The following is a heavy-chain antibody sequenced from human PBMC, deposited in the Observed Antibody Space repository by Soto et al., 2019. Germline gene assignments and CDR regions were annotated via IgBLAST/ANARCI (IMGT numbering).Heavy chain of an antibody. CDR3: ARGLECRGYCLDKPTWLAP. D-gene: IGHD2-15*01. J-gene: IGHJ5*02. Sequence: QVQLVQSGAEVKKPGSSVKVSCKASGGTFSTYTFSWVRQAPGQGLEWMGRIIPIFGTPYYAQNFQGRVTITADKSTSIVYMELSSLRSDDTAVYFCARGLECRGYCLDKPTWLAPWGQGTLVTFSS. CDR1: GGTFSTYT. CDR2: IIPIFGTP. V-gene: IGHV1-69*06.